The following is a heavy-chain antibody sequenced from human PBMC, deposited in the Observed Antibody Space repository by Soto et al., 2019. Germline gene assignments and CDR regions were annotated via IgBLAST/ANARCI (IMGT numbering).Heavy chain of an antibody. J-gene: IGHJ4*02. V-gene: IGHV1-46*01. CDR3: ARAGCGGDCSLEY. CDR1: GYTFTSFY. CDR2: INPSGAST. Sequence: QVQLVQSGAEVKKPGASVKVSCKASGYTFTSFYMHWVRQAPGQGPEWMGLINPSGASTTYAQKFQGRVTMTRDTSTTTVYMELSSLRSDDTAVYYCARAGCGGDCSLEYWGQGTLVTVSS. D-gene: IGHD2-21*02.